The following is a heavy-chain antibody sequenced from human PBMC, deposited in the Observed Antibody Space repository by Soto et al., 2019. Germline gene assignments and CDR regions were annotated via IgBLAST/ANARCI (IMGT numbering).Heavy chain of an antibody. D-gene: IGHD5-12*01. V-gene: IGHV3-43*01. CDR1: EFAFDDYT. CDR3: AKDIAYRGYGGFDP. CDR2: ISWDGYST. Sequence: PGGSLRLSGAASEFAFDDYTMHWVRQAPGEGLEWVSLISWDGYSTYYTDSVKGRFTISRDNSRNSLYLQMNSLRTEDTALYYCAKDIAYRGYGGFDPWGLGTLVTVSS. J-gene: IGHJ5*02.